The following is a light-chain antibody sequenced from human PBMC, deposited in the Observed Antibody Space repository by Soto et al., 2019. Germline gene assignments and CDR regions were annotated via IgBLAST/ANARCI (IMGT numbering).Light chain of an antibody. Sequence: QSALTQPASVSGSPGQSITISCTGTSSDVGAYDYVSWYQQSPGKAPKVMIYEVNNRPSGVSDRFSGSKSGNTASLTISGLQAVDEADYYCTSYTTSSTYVFGTGTKVTVL. J-gene: IGLJ1*01. V-gene: IGLV2-14*01. CDR2: EVN. CDR1: SSDVGAYDY. CDR3: TSYTTSSTYV.